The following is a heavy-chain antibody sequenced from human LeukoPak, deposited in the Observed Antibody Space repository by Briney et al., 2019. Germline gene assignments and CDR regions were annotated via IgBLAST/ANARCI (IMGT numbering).Heavy chain of an antibody. J-gene: IGHJ4*02. Sequence: GGSLRLSCAASGFTFSSYSMNWVRRAPGKGLEWVSSISSSSSYIYYADSVKGRFTISRDNAKNSLYLQMNSLRAEDTAVYYCARDVGGEYFDYWGQGTLVTVSS. D-gene: IGHD2-15*01. CDR1: GFTFSSYS. V-gene: IGHV3-21*01. CDR2: ISSSSSYI. CDR3: ARDVGGEYFDY.